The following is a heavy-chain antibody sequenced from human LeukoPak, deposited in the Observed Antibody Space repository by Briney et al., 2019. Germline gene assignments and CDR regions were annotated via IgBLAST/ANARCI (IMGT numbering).Heavy chain of an antibody. CDR1: GYTFTSYD. J-gene: IGHJ6*03. D-gene: IGHD2-2*01. CDR2: MNPNNGNT. V-gene: IGHV1-8*01. Sequence: ASVKVSCKASGYTFTSYDINWVRQATGQGLEWMGWMNPNNGNTGYAQKFQGRVTMTRNTSISTAYMELSSLRSEDTAVYYCARVVVVPAAMGYYYYYMDVWGKGTTVTVSS. CDR3: ARVVVVPAAMGYYYYYMDV.